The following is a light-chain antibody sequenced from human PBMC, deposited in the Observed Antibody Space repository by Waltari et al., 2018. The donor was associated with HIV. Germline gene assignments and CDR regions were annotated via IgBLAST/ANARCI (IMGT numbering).Light chain of an antibody. J-gene: IGLJ2*01. V-gene: IGLV1-44*01. CDR3: ASWEDSLNGVV. CDR1: SSNIGRTS. CDR2: SDN. Sequence: QSVLTQPPSASGTPGQRVTMSCSGSSSNIGRTSVNWYQQLPGPAPKLLIYSDNQRPFGVPDRVPGSKSGSSGSLAISGLQSEDEAVYYCASWEDSLNGVVFGGGTKLTVL.